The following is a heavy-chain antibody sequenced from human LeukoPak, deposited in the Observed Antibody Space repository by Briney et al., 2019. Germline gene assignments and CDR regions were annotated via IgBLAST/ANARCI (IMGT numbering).Heavy chain of an antibody. CDR2: IYTTGTT. CDR3: ARRSSYSSSSKYYYYYYMDV. CDR1: GGSINSGSYY. V-gene: IGHV4-61*09. D-gene: IGHD6-6*01. J-gene: IGHJ6*03. Sequence: PSETLSLTCTVSGGSINSGSYYWNWIRQSAGRGLEWIGHIYTTGTTNCNPSLKSRVTISLDTSKNQFSLKLNSVTAADTAVYYCARRSSYSSSSKYYYYYYMDVWGKGTTVTVSS.